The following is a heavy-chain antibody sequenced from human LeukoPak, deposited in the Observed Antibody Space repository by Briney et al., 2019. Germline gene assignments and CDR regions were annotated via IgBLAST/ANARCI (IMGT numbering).Heavy chain of an antibody. CDR1: GFTFSSYG. D-gene: IGHD5-24*01. CDR3: ARSRDGYKRFDS. CDR2: IWYDGSNK. J-gene: IGHJ4*02. V-gene: IGHV3-33*01. Sequence: GGSLRLSCAASGFTFSSYGMHWVRQAPGKGLEWVAVIWYDGSNKYYADSVKGRFTISRDNSKNTLYLQMNSLRAEDTAVYFCARSRDGYKRFDSWGQGTLVTASS.